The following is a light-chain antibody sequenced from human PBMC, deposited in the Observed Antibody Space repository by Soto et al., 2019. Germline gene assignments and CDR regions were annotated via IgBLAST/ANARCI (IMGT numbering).Light chain of an antibody. J-gene: IGLJ3*02. V-gene: IGLV1-40*01. Sequence: QAVVTQPPSVSGAPGQRVTISCTGSSSNIGAGHALHWYQHLPGAAPKLLMYGNSDRPSGVPDRFSGSKSGTSASLAITGLQPEDEADYYCQSYDDSLSGWVFGGGTKVTV. CDR2: GNS. CDR1: SSNIGAGHA. CDR3: QSYDDSLSGWV.